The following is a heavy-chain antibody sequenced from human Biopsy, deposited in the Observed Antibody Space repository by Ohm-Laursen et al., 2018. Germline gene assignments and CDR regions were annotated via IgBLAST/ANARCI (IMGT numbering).Heavy chain of an antibody. J-gene: IGHJ3*01. D-gene: IGHD1-26*01. CDR1: GFAFNLYE. CDR2: IYGGGNPV. V-gene: IGHV3-48*03. Sequence: SLRLSCSASGFAFNLYEMNWVCQAPGKGMEWISYIYGGGNPVSYADSVEGRFTISRDNAHNSLYLHMNSLRAEDTAVYYCARLNSGTYDASDLWGQGTMVIVSS. CDR3: ARLNSGTYDASDL.